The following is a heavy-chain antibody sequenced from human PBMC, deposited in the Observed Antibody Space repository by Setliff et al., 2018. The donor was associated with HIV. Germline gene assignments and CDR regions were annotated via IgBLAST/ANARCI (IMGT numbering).Heavy chain of an antibody. CDR1: GFTFSSYS. J-gene: IGHJ3*02. Sequence: PGGSLRLSCAASGFTFSSYSMNWVRQAPGKGLEWVSCISSSSPTYIYYADSVKGRFTISRDNAKNSLYLQMNSLRAEDTTVYYCARYHSGNSAIRAFDIWGQGTLVTVSS. CDR3: ARYHSGNSAIRAFDI. CDR2: ISSSSPTYI. V-gene: IGHV3-21*01. D-gene: IGHD2-21*02.